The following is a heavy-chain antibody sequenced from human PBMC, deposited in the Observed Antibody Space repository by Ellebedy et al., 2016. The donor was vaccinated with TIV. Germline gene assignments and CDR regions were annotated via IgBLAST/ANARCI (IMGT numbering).Heavy chain of an antibody. Sequence: GESLKISXAASGFSFSSYSMNWVRQAPGKGLQWVSYISSTGSTIYSADSVKGRFTISRDNTKNTLYLQMNSLRAEDTGVYYCARRSSGYCVGIKCTTDFDYWGQGTLVTVSS. CDR1: GFSFSSYS. CDR3: ARRSSGYCVGIKCTTDFDY. V-gene: IGHV3-48*04. D-gene: IGHD2-2*03. J-gene: IGHJ4*02. CDR2: ISSTGSTI.